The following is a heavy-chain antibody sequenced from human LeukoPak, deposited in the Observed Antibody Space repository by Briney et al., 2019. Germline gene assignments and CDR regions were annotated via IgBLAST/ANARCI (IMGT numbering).Heavy chain of an antibody. CDR2: LRSTANGYAT. V-gene: IGHV3-73*01. CDR1: GFTFRGSA. CDR3: TGNYYGSGSYADFDY. J-gene: IGHJ4*02. D-gene: IGHD3-10*01. Sequence: HPGGSLRLFCAASGFTFRGSALLGVRQASGKGLECVGRLRSTANGYATAYAASVKGRFTISRDDSKNTAYLQMDSLKTEDTAVYYCTGNYYGSGSYADFDYWGQGTLVTVSS.